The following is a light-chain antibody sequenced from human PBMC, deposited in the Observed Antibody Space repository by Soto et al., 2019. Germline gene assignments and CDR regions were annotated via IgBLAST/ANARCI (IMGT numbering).Light chain of an antibody. J-gene: IGKJ2*01. V-gene: IGKV3-20*01. CDR2: GAS. CDR1: QSVSINS. CDR3: QQYSSSWYT. Sequence: EVVLTQSPDTLPLSPGERATLSCRASQSVSINSLVWYQQKPGQAPRLLIYGASSRATGIPDRFSDSGSGTDFTLTISRLEPEDFAMYYCQQYSSSWYTFGQGTKVEVK.